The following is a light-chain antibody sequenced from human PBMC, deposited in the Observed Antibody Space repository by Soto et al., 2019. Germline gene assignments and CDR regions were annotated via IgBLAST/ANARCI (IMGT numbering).Light chain of an antibody. Sequence: QSALTQPPSASGSPGQSVAISCTGTSSDVGGYNYVSWYQQHPGKAPKLMIYEGSKRPSGISSRFSGSRSGNTASLTISGLQAEYEADYYCCSFAAGNTLVFGGGTKLTVL. CDR3: CSFAAGNTLV. V-gene: IGLV2-23*01. J-gene: IGLJ2*01. CDR1: SSDVGGYNY. CDR2: EGS.